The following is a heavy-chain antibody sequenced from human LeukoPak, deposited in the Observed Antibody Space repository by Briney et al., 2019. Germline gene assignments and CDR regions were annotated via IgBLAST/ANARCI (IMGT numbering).Heavy chain of an antibody. CDR2: INPNSGGT. Sequence: ASVKVSCKASGYTFTGYYMHWVRQAPGQGLEWMGWINPNSGGTNYAQKFQGRVTMTRDTSIGTAYMELSRLRSDDTAVYYCARGSDYYDSSGYLRDYWGQGTLVTVSS. J-gene: IGHJ4*02. CDR3: ARGSDYYDSSGYLRDY. D-gene: IGHD3-22*01. CDR1: GYTFTGYY. V-gene: IGHV1-2*02.